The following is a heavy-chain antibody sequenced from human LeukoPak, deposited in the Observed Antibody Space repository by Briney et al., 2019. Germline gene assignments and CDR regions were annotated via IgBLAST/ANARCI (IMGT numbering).Heavy chain of an antibody. CDR3: ARDGNVLRYFDWLSLPRYGMDV. D-gene: IGHD3-9*01. Sequence: GGSLRLSCAASGFTFSSYWMSWVRQAPGKGLEWGANIKQDGGEKYYVDSVKGRFTISRDNAKNSLYLQMNSLRAEDTAVYYCARDGNVLRYFDWLSLPRYGMDVWGKGTTVTVSS. CDR2: IKQDGGEK. V-gene: IGHV3-7*03. J-gene: IGHJ6*04. CDR1: GFTFSSYW.